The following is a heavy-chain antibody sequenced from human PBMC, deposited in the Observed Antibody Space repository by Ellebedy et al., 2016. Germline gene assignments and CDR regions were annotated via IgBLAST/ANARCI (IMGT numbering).Heavy chain of an antibody. CDR1: GYTFTSFD. CDR3: ARDLGMATAGGY. D-gene: IGHD6-13*01. CDR2: MDPTSGDT. Sequence: ASVKVSCKASGYTFTSFDINWVRQATGQGLEWMGRMDPTSGDTAYEQKFRDRLTMTRDTSITTAYMELSNLRSEDTAVYYCARDLGMATAGGYWGQGTLVTVSS. J-gene: IGHJ4*02. V-gene: IGHV1-8*01.